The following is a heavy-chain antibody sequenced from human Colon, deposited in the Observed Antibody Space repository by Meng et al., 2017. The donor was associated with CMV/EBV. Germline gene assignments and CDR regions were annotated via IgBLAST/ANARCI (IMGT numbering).Heavy chain of an antibody. CDR1: GYSISSGYC. CDR2: IYDSGST. CDR3: ARELGQWLATYYFYYAMDV. D-gene: IGHD6-19*01. V-gene: IGHV4-38-2*02. Sequence: GSLRLSCTVSGYSISSGYCWGWIRQPPGKGLEWIGSIYDSGSTYYNPSLKSRVTILVDTSKNQFSLKLSSVTAADTAVYYCARELGQWLATYYFYYAMDVWGQGTTVTVSS. J-gene: IGHJ6*02.